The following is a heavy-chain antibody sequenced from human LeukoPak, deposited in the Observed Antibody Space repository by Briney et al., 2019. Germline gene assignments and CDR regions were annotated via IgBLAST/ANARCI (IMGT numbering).Heavy chain of an antibody. V-gene: IGHV4-59*01. CDR3: ARDGVYDRSGYYMDS. Sequence: SETLSLTCTVSGGAISSYYWSWIRQSPGKGLEWIGYIYYSGGTKYNPSLMIRVPISVDRAQNQFSLSLRSVTAADTAVYYCARDGVYDRSGYYMDSWGQGTLVIVSS. CDR2: IYYSGGT. J-gene: IGHJ1*01. D-gene: IGHD3-22*01. CDR1: GGAISSYY.